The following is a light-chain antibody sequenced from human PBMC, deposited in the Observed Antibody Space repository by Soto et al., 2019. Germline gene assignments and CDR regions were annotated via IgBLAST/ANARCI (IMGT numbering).Light chain of an antibody. CDR3: LTYNGPPLS. Sequence: DMQMTQSPSSLSASVGDRVTITCRASQGLGNYLAWYQPKPGKAPKLLIYSASSLQSGVPSRFSGSGSGTDFTLTISGLQPEDVATYYCLTYNGPPLSLGGGTKVEI. V-gene: IGKV1-27*01. J-gene: IGKJ4*01. CDR1: QGLGNY. CDR2: SAS.